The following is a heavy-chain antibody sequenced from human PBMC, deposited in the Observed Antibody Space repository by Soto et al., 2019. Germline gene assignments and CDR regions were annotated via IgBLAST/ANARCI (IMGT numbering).Heavy chain of an antibody. CDR3: ASNSGPDTFYFFAY. V-gene: IGHV4-61*01. J-gene: IGHJ4*02. CDR1: GGSVSSGSYY. Sequence: PSETLSLTCTVSGGSVSSGSYYWSWIRQPPGKGLEWIGYIYYSGSTNYNPSLKSRVTISVDTSKNQFSLKLSSVTAAGTAVYYCASNSGPDTFYFFAYWGQGPLVTASS. D-gene: IGHD6-25*01. CDR2: IYYSGST.